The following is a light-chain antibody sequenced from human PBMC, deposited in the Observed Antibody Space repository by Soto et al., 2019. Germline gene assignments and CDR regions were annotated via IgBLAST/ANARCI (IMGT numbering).Light chain of an antibody. CDR2: EVS. V-gene: IGLV2-18*02. CDR3: SAYTTSSTLL. CDR1: STDIGSYNR. Sequence: QSALTQPPSVSGSPGQSVTISCTGTSTDIGSYNRVSWYQQPPGTAPKLIIYEVSNRPSGVPYRFSGSKSGNTASLTISGLQAGDEADYFCSAYTTSSTLLFGGGTQLTVL. J-gene: IGLJ7*01.